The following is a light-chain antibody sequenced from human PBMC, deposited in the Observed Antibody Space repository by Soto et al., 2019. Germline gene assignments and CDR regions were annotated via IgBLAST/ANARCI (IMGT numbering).Light chain of an antibody. CDR2: EVS. CDR1: SSDVGSYNR. J-gene: IGLJ2*01. V-gene: IGLV2-18*02. Sequence: QSALTQPPSVSGSPGQSVTISCTGTSSDVGSYNRVSWYQQPPGTAPQLMIYEVSNRPSGVPDRFSGSKSGNTASLTISGLQAEYEADYYCSSYTSSSTPVVFGGGTKVTVL. CDR3: SSYTSSSTPVV.